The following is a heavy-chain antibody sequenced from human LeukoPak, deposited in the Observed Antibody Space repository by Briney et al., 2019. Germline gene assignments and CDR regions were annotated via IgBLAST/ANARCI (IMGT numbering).Heavy chain of an antibody. D-gene: IGHD5-24*01. CDR3: AKKAHERWLQFYY. J-gene: IGHJ4*02. Sequence: GRSLRPSCAASGFTFSSYGMHWVRQAPGKGLEWVAVISYDGSNKYYADSVKGRFTISRDNSKNTLYLQMNSLRAEDTAVYYCAKKAHERWLQFYYWGQGTLVTVSS. CDR1: GFTFSSYG. CDR2: ISYDGSNK. V-gene: IGHV3-30*18.